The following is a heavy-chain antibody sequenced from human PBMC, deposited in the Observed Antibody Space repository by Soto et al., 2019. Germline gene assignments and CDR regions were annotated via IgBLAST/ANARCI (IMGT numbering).Heavy chain of an antibody. V-gene: IGHV4-59*08. CDR1: GGSISSYY. CDR3: ARLTYTGYDCYFDY. Sequence: PSETLSLTCTVSGGSISSYYWSGIRQPPGKGLEWIGYIYYSGSTNYNPSLKSRVTISVDTSKNQFSLKLSSVTAADTAVYYCARLTYTGYDCYFDYWGQGTLVTVSS. D-gene: IGHD5-12*01. CDR2: IYYSGST. J-gene: IGHJ4*02.